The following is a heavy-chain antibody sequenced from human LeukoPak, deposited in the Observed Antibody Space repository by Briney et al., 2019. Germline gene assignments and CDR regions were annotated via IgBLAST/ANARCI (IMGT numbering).Heavy chain of an antibody. CDR3: AAYIAVAGTRRPSDY. V-gene: IGHV1-58*02. J-gene: IGHJ4*02. CDR2: IFVGSGNT. D-gene: IGHD6-19*01. CDR1: GFTFTSSA. Sequence: SVTVSCKASGFTFTSSAMQWVRQARGQRLEWIGWIFVGSGNTNYAQKFQERVTITRDMSTSTAYMELSSLRSEDTAVYYCAAYIAVAGTRRPSDYWGQGTLVTVSS.